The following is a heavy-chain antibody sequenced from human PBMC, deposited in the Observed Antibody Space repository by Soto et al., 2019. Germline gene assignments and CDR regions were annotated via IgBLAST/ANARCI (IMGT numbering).Heavy chain of an antibody. Sequence: SETLSLTCTVSGGSISSYYWSWIRQPPGKGLEWIGYIYYSGSTNYNPSLKSRVTISVDTSKNQFSLKLSSVTAADTAVYYCARARDGYNYNPNYFDYWGQGTLVTVSS. CDR1: GGSISSYY. V-gene: IGHV4-59*01. CDR2: IYYSGST. D-gene: IGHD5-12*01. J-gene: IGHJ4*02. CDR3: ARARDGYNYNPNYFDY.